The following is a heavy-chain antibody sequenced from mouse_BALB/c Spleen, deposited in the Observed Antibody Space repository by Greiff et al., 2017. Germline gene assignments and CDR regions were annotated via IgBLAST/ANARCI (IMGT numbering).Heavy chain of an antibody. CDR2: IDPANGNT. J-gene: IGHJ4*01. Sequence: EVKLEESGAELVKPGASVKLSCTASGFNIKDTYMHWVKQRPEQGLEWIGRIDPANGNTKYDPKFQGKATITADTSSNTAYLQLSSLTSEDTAVYYCAPLWAGAMDYWGQGTSVTVSS. D-gene: IGHD1-1*02. V-gene: IGHV14-3*02. CDR1: GFNIKDTY. CDR3: APLWAGAMDY.